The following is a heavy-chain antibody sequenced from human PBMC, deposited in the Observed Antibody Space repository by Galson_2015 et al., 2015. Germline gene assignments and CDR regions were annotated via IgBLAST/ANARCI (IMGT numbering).Heavy chain of an antibody. Sequence: SLRLSCAASGFTFRSYAMSWVRQAPGKGLEWVSAISGSGDNTYYADSVKGRFTISRDNSKNTLYLQMHSLRAEDTASYYCAKDPLWGGYFDYLDYWGQGTQVTVSS. J-gene: IGHJ4*02. CDR2: ISGSGDNT. D-gene: IGHD3-3*01. CDR3: AKDPLWGGYFDYLDY. V-gene: IGHV3-23*01. CDR1: GFTFRSYA.